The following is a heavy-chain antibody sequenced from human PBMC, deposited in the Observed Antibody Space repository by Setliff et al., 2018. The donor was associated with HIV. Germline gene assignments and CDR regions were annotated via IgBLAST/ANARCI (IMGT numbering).Heavy chain of an antibody. Sequence: LSLTCTVSGGSISSSGPGYYWGWVRQPPGGGLEWIGSVYYSGRTYYNPSLRSRVTISVDTSKNQLSLRLTTMTAADTAVYYCARLPDINSWPFDYWARGTLVTVSS. CDR1: GGSISSSGPGYY. V-gene: IGHV4-39*01. D-gene: IGHD6-13*01. CDR2: VYYSGRT. J-gene: IGHJ4*02. CDR3: ARLPDINSWPFDY.